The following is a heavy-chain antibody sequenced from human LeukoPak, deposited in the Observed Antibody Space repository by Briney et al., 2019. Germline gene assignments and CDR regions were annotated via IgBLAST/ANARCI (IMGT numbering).Heavy chain of an antibody. CDR2: IDSDGSST. J-gene: IGHJ5*02. Sequence: GGSLRLSCAASGFTFSSYWMHWLRQAPGKGLVWVSRIDSDGSSTSYADSVKGRFTISRDNAKNTLYLQMNSLKTEDTAVDYCARGGSSTTYHWGQGTLVTVSS. V-gene: IGHV3-74*01. CDR1: GFTFSSYW. D-gene: IGHD2-2*01. CDR3: ARGGSSTTYH.